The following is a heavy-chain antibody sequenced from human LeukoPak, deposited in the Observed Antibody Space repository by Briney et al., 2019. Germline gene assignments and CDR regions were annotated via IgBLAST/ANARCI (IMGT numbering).Heavy chain of an antibody. D-gene: IGHD4-17*01. Sequence: GSSVMVSCKASVGTFCSYAISWVRQAPGQGLEWMGRIIPILGIANYTQKFQGRVTITADKSTSTAYMELSSLRSEDTAAYYCATTVTTPLDYWGQGTLVTVSS. V-gene: IGHV1-69*04. J-gene: IGHJ4*02. CDR1: VGTFCSYA. CDR2: IIPILGIA. CDR3: ATTVTTPLDY.